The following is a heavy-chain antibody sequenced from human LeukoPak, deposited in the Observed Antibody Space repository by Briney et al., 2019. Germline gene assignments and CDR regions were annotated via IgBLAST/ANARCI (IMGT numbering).Heavy chain of an antibody. V-gene: IGHV3-33*01. J-gene: IGHJ4*02. CDR3: ARAPQYVFYFDY. Sequence: PGRSLRLSCAASGFTFSSYGVRWVRQAPGKGLEWVAVIWYDGSNKYYADSVKGRFTISRDNSKNTLYLQMNSLRAEDTAVYYCARAPQYVFYFDYWGQGTLVTVSS. CDR2: IWYDGSNK. D-gene: IGHD2-2*01. CDR1: GFTFSSYG.